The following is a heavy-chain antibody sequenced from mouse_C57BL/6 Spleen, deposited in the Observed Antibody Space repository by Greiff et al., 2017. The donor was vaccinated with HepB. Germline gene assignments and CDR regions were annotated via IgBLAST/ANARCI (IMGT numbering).Heavy chain of an antibody. J-gene: IGHJ4*01. V-gene: IGHV5-12*01. CDR1: GFTFSDYY. CDR3: ARRKLAMDY. CDR2: ISNGGGST. Sequence: DVKLVESGGGLVQPGGSLKLSCAASGFTFSDYYMYWVRQTPEKRLEWVAYISNGGGSTYYPDTVKGRFTISRDNAKNTLYLQMSRLKSEDTAMYYCARRKLAMDYWGQGTSVTVSS.